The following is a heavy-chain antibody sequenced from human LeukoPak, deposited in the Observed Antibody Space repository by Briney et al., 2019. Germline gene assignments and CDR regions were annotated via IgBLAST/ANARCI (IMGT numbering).Heavy chain of an antibody. Sequence: SETLSLTCTVSGGSLSTYYWSWIRQPAGKGLEWIGRIYTNGNTNYNPSLKSRVTMSVDTSKNQFSLKLSSVTAADTAVYYCARVLVAGTSGDYWGQGTLVTVSS. CDR2: IYTNGNT. V-gene: IGHV4-4*07. J-gene: IGHJ4*02. CDR1: GGSLSTYY. CDR3: ARVLVAGTSGDY. D-gene: IGHD2-15*01.